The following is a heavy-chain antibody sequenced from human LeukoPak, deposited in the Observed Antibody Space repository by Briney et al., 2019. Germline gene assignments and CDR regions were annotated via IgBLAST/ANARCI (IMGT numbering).Heavy chain of an antibody. J-gene: IGHJ6*02. CDR1: GFTFSGYA. D-gene: IGHD6-6*01. CDR2: IFASGSTT. V-gene: IGHV3-23*03. Sequence: PGGSLRLSCAASGFTFSGYAMNWVRQAPGKGLEWVSLIFASGSTTKYADSVKGRFTISRDNSKNTLYLQMNSLRAEDTAVYYCARDGSLYSSSSLRGDYYYYGMDVWGQGTTVTVSS. CDR3: ARDGSLYSSSSLRGDYYYYGMDV.